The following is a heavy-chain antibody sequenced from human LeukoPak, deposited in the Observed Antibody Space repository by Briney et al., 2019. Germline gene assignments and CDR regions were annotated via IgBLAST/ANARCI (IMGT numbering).Heavy chain of an antibody. J-gene: IGHJ4*02. V-gene: IGHV4-31*03. CDR1: GGSISSGGYS. D-gene: IGHD3-22*01. CDR3: ARAGYYDSSGYTVDY. Sequence: PSETLPLTCTVSGGSISSGGYSWSWIRQHPGKGLEWIGYIYYSGSTYYNPSLKSRVTLSVDTSKNQFSLKLSSVTAADTAVYYCARAGYYDSSGYTVDYWGQGTLVTVSS. CDR2: IYYSGST.